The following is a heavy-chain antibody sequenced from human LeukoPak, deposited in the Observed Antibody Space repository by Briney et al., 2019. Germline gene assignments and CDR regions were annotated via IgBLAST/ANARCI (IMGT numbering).Heavy chain of an antibody. CDR1: GFTFSSYS. J-gene: IGHJ4*02. CDR2: ISSSSSYI. Sequence: GGSLRLSCAASGFTFSSYSMNWVRQAPGKGLEGVSSISSSSSYIYYAASVKGRFTISRDNAKNSLYLQMNSLRAEDTAVYYCARERDMKGQLPDYWGQGTLVTVSS. CDR3: ARERDMKGQLPDY. V-gene: IGHV3-21*01. D-gene: IGHD2-2*01.